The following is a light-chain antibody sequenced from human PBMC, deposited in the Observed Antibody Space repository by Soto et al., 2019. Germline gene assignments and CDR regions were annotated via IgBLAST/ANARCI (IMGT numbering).Light chain of an antibody. Sequence: EKVMTQSPATLSVSPGERVTLSCRASEGVSSNLAWYHQRPGQAPRLLIYGASTRATGIPARFSGSGSGTEFTLTISSLQSEDFGVYYCQQYDYWLSLNFGGGTKVDIK. V-gene: IGKV3-15*01. CDR1: EGVSSN. CDR2: GAS. CDR3: QQYDYWLSLN. J-gene: IGKJ4*01.